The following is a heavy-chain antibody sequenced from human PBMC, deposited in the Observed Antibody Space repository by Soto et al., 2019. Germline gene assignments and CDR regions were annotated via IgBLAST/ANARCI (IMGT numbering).Heavy chain of an antibody. CDR2: ISGYNGNT. J-gene: IGHJ6*02. CDR3: ARAGKYYYGSGSPYYYGMDV. D-gene: IGHD3-10*01. V-gene: IGHV1-18*04. CDR1: GYTFTSYG. Sequence: QVQLVQSGAEVKKPGASVKVSCKASGYTFTSYGVSWVRQAPGQGLEWMGWISGYNGNTNYAQKLQGRVTMTPDTSTSTAYMELRSLRSDDTAVYYCARAGKYYYGSGSPYYYGMDVWGQGITVIVSS.